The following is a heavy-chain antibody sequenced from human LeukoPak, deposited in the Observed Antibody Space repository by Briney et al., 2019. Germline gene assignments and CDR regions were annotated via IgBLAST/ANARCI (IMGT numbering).Heavy chain of an antibody. CDR2: ISSSGSTI. CDR3: ARDVGHAFDI. J-gene: IGHJ3*02. V-gene: IGHV3-48*03. CDR1: GFTFSSYE. Sequence: PGGSLRLSCAASGFTFSSYEMNWVRQAPGKGLEWVSYISSSGSTIYYADSVKGRFTISRDNAKNTLYLQMNSLRAEDTAVYYCARDVGHAFDIWGQGTMVTVSS.